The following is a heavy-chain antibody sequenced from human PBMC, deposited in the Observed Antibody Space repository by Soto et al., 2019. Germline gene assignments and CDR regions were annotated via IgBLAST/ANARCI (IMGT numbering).Heavy chain of an antibody. D-gene: IGHD2-21*02. CDR1: GYTFTSYY. CDR2: INPSGGST. Sequence: ASVKVSCKASGYTFTSYYMHWVRQAPGQGLEWMGIINPSGGSTSYAQKFQGRVTMTRDTSTSTVYMELSSLRSEDTAVYYCAREGGVVTPGGYYYYGMDVWGQGTTVTVS. CDR3: AREGGVVTPGGYYYYGMDV. J-gene: IGHJ6*02. V-gene: IGHV1-46*01.